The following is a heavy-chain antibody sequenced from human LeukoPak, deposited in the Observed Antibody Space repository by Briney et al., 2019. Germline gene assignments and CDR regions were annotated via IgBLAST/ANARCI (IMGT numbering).Heavy chain of an antibody. V-gene: IGHV4-39*01. D-gene: IGHD3-10*01. CDR3: ARQGSSTIGYHFDY. Sequence: SETLSLICVVSGDSISISSYYWIWIRQSPGKGLEWIGSIYYRGTTYYNPSLKSRATISVDTSKQQFSLKLSSVTAVDTAVYYCARQGSSTIGYHFDYWGQGTQVPVS. CDR1: GDSISISSYY. CDR2: IYYRGTT. J-gene: IGHJ4*02.